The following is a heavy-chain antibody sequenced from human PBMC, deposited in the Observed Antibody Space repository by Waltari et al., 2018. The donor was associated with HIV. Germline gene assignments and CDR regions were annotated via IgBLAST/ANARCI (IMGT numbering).Heavy chain of an antibody. D-gene: IGHD1-26*01. CDR3: ARVWDKESTGHWYFDL. CDR2: IFHSGTT. Sequence: QLQLQESGTGLVKPSQTLSLTCAVSGGSINTGVYSWSWIRQAPGKGLEWVGYIFHSGTTSYNPSLKSRLTMSLDRSKNQFSLNLTSVIAADTAVYYCARVWDKESTGHWYFDLWGRGTLVIVSS. V-gene: IGHV4-30-2*01. CDR1: GGSINTGVYS. J-gene: IGHJ2*01.